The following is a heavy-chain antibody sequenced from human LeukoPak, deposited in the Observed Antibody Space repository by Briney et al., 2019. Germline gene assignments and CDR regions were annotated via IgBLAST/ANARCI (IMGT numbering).Heavy chain of an antibody. CDR1: GFTFSSHW. V-gene: IGHV3-74*01. J-gene: IGHJ4*02. Sequence: GGSLRLSCAASGFTFSSHWMHWVRQAPGKGLVWVSRINSDGSITSYADSVEGRFTISRDNAKNTLYLQMNSLRAEDTAVYYCARGGAAAGLLDYWGQGILVTVSS. D-gene: IGHD6-13*01. CDR2: INSDGSIT. CDR3: ARGGAAAGLLDY.